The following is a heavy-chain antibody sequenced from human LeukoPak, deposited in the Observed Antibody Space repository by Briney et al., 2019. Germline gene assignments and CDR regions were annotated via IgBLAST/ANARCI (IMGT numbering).Heavy chain of an antibody. J-gene: IGHJ4*02. D-gene: IGHD2-2*01. CDR3: AKDISVVPAAAFDY. CDR2: ISASGGST. CDR1: GFTFSSYA. V-gene: IGHV3-23*01. Sequence: PGGSLKSSGAASGFTFSSYAMSWVGKAPGKGLEWVSAISASGGSTYYADSVKGRFTISRDNSKNTLYLQMNSLRAEDTAVYYCAKDISVVPAAAFDYWGQGTLVTVSS.